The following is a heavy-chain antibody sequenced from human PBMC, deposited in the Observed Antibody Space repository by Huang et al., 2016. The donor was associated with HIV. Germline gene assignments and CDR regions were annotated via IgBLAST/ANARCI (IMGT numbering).Heavy chain of an antibody. J-gene: IGHJ4*02. CDR1: GGSFSGYY. V-gene: IGHV4-34*01. D-gene: IGHD3-10*01. Sequence: QVQLHQWGAGLLKPSETLSLTCAVYGGSFSGYYWSWIRQPPGKGLEWIGEITHSGSTNYNPSLKGRVTISEETSKNQFSLKLSSVTAADTAVYYCARAPHYGSGSYDYWGQGTLVTVSS. CDR2: ITHSGST. CDR3: ARAPHYGSGSYDY.